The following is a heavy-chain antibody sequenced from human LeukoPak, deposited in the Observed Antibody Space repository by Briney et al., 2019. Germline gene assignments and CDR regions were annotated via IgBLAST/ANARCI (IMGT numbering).Heavy chain of an antibody. D-gene: IGHD1-20*01. CDR3: AKDSGDGEVTGTTSHFDY. Sequence: PGGSLRLSCAASGFTFDDYAMHWVRQAPGKGLEWVSLISWDGGSTYYADSVKGRFTISRDNSKNSLYLQMNSPRAEDTALYYCAKDSGDGEVTGTTSHFDYWGQGTLVTVSS. J-gene: IGHJ4*02. V-gene: IGHV3-43D*03. CDR1: GFTFDDYA. CDR2: ISWDGGST.